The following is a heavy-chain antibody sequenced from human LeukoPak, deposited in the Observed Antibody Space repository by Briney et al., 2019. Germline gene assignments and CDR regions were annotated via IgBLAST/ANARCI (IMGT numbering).Heavy chain of an antibody. Sequence: QAGGSLILSCAASGFPFSSYAMSWVRQAPGKGLEWVSAIGVGGGSTYYADSVKGGFTISRDNSKNTLYLQMNSLRAEDTAVYYCAKDRVEGGSNPLDWGQGTLVTVSS. V-gene: IGHV3-23*01. CDR1: GFPFSSYA. D-gene: IGHD4-23*01. CDR3: AKDRVEGGSNPLD. J-gene: IGHJ4*02. CDR2: IGVGGGST.